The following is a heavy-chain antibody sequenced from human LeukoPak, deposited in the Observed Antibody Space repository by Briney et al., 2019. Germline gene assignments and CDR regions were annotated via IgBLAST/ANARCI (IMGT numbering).Heavy chain of an antibody. D-gene: IGHD2-2*01. CDR1: GFTFSSYA. J-gene: IGHJ5*02. V-gene: IGHV3-21*01. CDR2: ISSSSSYI. CDR3: ASSRLPAAKNWFDP. Sequence: GASLRLSCAASGFTFSSYAMSWVRQAPGKGLEWVSSISSSSSYIYYADSVKGRFTISRDNAKNSLYLQMNSLRAEDTAVYYCASSRLPAAKNWFDPWGQGTLVTVSS.